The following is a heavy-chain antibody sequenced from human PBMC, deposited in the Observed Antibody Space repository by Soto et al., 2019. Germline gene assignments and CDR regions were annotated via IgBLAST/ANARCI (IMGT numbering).Heavy chain of an antibody. CDR3: TRQTDAVQWLVVPTDYNFDY. J-gene: IGHJ4*02. CDR2: IRSKTNSYAT. D-gene: IGHD6-19*01. CDR1: GFTFGGSA. V-gene: IGHV3-73*02. Sequence: EGQLVESGGRLVQPGGSLKLSCAASGFTFGGSAMHWVRQASGKGLEWVGHIRSKTNSYATAYAESVKGRFTISRDDSMNTAYLQMNSLKTEDTAVYFCTRQTDAVQWLVVPTDYNFDYWGQGTLDTVSS.